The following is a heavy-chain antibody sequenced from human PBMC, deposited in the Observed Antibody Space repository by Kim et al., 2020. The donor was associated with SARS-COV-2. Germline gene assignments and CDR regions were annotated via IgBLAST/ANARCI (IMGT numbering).Heavy chain of an antibody. Sequence: YADSVKGRFTIPRDNAKNSLYLQMNSLRDEDTAVYYCARAKAASYGYFDYWGQGTLVTVSS. D-gene: IGHD3-10*01. V-gene: IGHV3-48*02. J-gene: IGHJ4*02. CDR3: ARAKAASYGYFDY.